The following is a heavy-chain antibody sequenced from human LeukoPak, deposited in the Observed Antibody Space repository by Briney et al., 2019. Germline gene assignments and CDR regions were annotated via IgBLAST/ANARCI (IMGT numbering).Heavy chain of an antibody. Sequence: GGSLRLSCAASGFTFSSYWMHWVRQAPGKGLEWVSAISGSGGSTYYADSVKGRFTISRDNSKNTLYLQMNSLRAEDTAVYYCAKPPQYYYDSSGSTDDFDYWGQGTLVTVSS. CDR1: GFTFSSYW. CDR3: AKPPQYYYDSSGSTDDFDY. V-gene: IGHV3-23*01. J-gene: IGHJ4*02. CDR2: ISGSGGST. D-gene: IGHD3-22*01.